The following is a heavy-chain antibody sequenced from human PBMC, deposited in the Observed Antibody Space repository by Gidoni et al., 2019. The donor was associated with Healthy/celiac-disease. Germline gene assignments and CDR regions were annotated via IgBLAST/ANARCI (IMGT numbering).Heavy chain of an antibody. CDR2: MSGSGGST. V-gene: IGHV3-23*01. Sequence: VQLLESGGGLVQPGGSLILSCAASGFTFSSYAMSWVRQAPGKGLEWVSAMSGSGGSTYYADSGKGRFTISRDNAKNTLYLQMNSLRAEDTAVYYCAKDRFRDNNFDYWGQGTLVTVSS. D-gene: IGHD3-10*01. CDR1: GFTFSSYA. CDR3: AKDRFRDNNFDY. J-gene: IGHJ4*02.